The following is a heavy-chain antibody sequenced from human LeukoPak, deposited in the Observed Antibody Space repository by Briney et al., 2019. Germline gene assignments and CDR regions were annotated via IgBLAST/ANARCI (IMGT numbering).Heavy chain of an antibody. CDR3: ARARFETTVTALIRKKNYYYYYMDV. D-gene: IGHD4-17*01. V-gene: IGHV3-7*01. Sequence: PGGSLRLSCVASGFTLSSYWMSWVRQAPGKGLEWVANIKEDGGEKYYVDSVKGRFTISRDNARNSLYLQMNSLRVEDTSVYYCARARFETTVTALIRKKNYYYYYMDVWGKGTTVTVSS. CDR2: IKEDGGEK. CDR1: GFTLSSYW. J-gene: IGHJ6*03.